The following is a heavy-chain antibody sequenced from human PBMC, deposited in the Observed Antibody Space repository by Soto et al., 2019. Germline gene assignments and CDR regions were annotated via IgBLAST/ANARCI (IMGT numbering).Heavy chain of an antibody. D-gene: IGHD3-16*01. CDR1: GFTLSSYA. CDR3: ARRGLHLGEKSYYYYYMDV. V-gene: IGHV3-23*01. Sequence: GGSLRLSCAASGFTLSSYAMTWVRQAPGKGLEWVSGISGSGGSTNYADSVKGRFTISRDNSKNTLSLQMNSLRVEDTAIYYCARRGLHLGEKSYYYYYMDVWGKGTTVTVSS. CDR2: ISGSGGST. J-gene: IGHJ6*03.